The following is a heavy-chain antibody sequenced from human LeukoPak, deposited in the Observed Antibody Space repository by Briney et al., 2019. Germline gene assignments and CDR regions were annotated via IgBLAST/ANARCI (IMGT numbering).Heavy chain of an antibody. Sequence: QTGGSLRLSCAASGFTFSSYAMSWVRQAPGKGLEWVSAISGSGGSTYYADSVKGRFTISRDNSKNTLYLQMNSLRAEDTAVYYCAKAQPYGYSSSWIRVPFDYWGQGTLVTVSS. CDR2: ISGSGGST. CDR3: AKAQPYGYSSSWIRVPFDY. CDR1: GFTFSSYA. V-gene: IGHV3-23*01. D-gene: IGHD6-13*01. J-gene: IGHJ4*02.